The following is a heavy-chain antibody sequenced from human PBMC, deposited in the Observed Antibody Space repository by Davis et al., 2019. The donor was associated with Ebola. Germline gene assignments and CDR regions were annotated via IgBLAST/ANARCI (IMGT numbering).Heavy chain of an antibody. V-gene: IGHV1-18*01. D-gene: IGHD5-12*01. J-gene: IGHJ6*02. CDR1: GYTFTSYG. Sequence: AASVKVSCKASGYTFTSYGISWVRQAPGQGLEWMGWISAYNGNTNYAQKLQGRVTMTTDTSTSTAYMELRSLRSDDTAVYYCARESVATRRYYYYYGMDVWGQGTTVTVSS. CDR3: ARESVATRRYYYYYGMDV. CDR2: ISAYNGNT.